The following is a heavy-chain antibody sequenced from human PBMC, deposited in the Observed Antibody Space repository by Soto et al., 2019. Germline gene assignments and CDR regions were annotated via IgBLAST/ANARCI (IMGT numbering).Heavy chain of an antibody. CDR1: GDTFSRHY. V-gene: IGHV1-46*03. CDR2: INPIGGDT. J-gene: IGHJ6*01. CDR3: DTRVNGDFDV. Sequence: QVQLVQPGAEMMKPGASMKVSCKASGDTFSRHYVHWVRLAHGQGREWMGRINPIGGDTTYPPEIQGRITMTRDPSTNTVFMDLSSLRSDDTAVYYCDTRVNGDFDVWGQGTTVVVS. D-gene: IGHD3-3*01.